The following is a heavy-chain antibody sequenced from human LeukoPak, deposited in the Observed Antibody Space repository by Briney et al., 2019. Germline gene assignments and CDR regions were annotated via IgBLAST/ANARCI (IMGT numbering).Heavy chain of an antibody. CDR2: IYRGGGT. CDR3: ARGATTDV. V-gene: IGHV3-53*01. J-gene: IGHJ6*02. Sequence: PGGSLRLSCAASGFTVSTMYMSWVRQAPGKGLEWVSIIYRGGGTSYANSVKGRIISSRDNCKNTLYLQMNSLRAEDTAVYYCARGATTDVGGQGT. D-gene: IGHD1-26*01. CDR1: GFTVSTMY.